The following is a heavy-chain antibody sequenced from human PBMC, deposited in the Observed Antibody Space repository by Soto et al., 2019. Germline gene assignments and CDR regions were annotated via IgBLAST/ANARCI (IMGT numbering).Heavy chain of an antibody. J-gene: IGHJ4*02. CDR2: IIPIFGTA. Sequence: SVKVSCKASGGTFSSYAISWVRQAPGQGLEWMGGIIPIFGTANYAQKFQGRVTITADESTSTAYMELSSLRSEDTAVYYCVRDPSLWSSGSYLFDYWGQGXLVTVYS. V-gene: IGHV1-69*13. CDR3: VRDPSLWSSGSYLFDY. D-gene: IGHD3-22*01. CDR1: GGTFSSYA.